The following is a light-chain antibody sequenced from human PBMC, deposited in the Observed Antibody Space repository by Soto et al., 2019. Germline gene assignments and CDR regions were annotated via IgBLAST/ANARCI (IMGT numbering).Light chain of an antibody. J-gene: IGLJ2*01. CDR1: SSNIGAGYD. Sequence: QSLLTQSPSVSGAPGQRVTIPCTGSSSNIGAGYDVHWYQQLPGTAPKLLIYGNSNRPSGVPDRFSGSTSGTSASLAITGXXXXXXXXXYCQSYDSSLNVVVFGGGTKVTVL. V-gene: IGLV1-40*01. CDR2: GNS. CDR3: QSYDSSLNVVV.